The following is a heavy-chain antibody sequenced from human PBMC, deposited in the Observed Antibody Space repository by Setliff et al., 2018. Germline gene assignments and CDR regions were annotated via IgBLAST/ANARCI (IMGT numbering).Heavy chain of an antibody. V-gene: IGHV4-4*08. Sequence: PSETLSLTCTVSGGPISSYYWSWIRQPPGKGLEWIGSTYSSGSTNYNPSLKSRVTISLDTSKNRFSLNLSSVNDADTAVYYCARVLGYNGYGNYYIYYFMDVWGKGTTVTVSS. CDR2: TYSSGST. CDR3: ARVLGYNGYGNYYIYYFMDV. CDR1: GGPISSYY. D-gene: IGHD5-12*01. J-gene: IGHJ6*03.